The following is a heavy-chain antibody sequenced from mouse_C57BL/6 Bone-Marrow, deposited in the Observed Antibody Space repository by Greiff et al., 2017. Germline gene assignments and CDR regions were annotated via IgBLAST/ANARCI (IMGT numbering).Heavy chain of an antibody. V-gene: IGHV1-81*01. CDR1: GYTFTSYG. D-gene: IGHD1-1*01. J-gene: IGHJ4*01. CDR3: ALITTVVGPYAMDY. CDR2: IYPRSGNT. Sequence: VQLQQSGAELARPGASVKLSCKASGYTFTSYGISWVKQRTGQGLEWIGEIYPRSGNTYYNEKFKGKATLTADKSSSTAYMELRSRTSEDSAVYFCALITTVVGPYAMDYWGQGTSVTVSS.